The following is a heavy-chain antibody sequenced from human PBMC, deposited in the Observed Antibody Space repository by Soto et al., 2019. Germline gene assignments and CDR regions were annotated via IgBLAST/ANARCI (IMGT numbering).Heavy chain of an antibody. D-gene: IGHD5-18*01. Sequence: SVKVSCKASGGTFYTYTFSWVRQAPGQGLEWMGSITPIYPTTNYAEKFQGRLTVTADGSTNTAYMELNSLTSDDTAVYYCARIPRYSFPTSDDLDSWGQGALVTVSS. V-gene: IGHV1-69*13. J-gene: IGHJ4*02. CDR3: ARIPRYSFPTSDDLDS. CDR1: GGTFYTYT. CDR2: ITPIYPTT.